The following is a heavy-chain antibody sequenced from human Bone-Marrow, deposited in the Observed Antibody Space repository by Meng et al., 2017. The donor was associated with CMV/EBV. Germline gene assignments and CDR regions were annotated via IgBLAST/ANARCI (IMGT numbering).Heavy chain of an antibody. J-gene: IGHJ6*02. V-gene: IGHV1-2*02. D-gene: IGHD2-15*01. CDR3: ARVGCSGGSCYPPPPYYYGMDV. Sequence: ASVKVSCKVSGYTFTGFFLHWVRQAPGQGLEWMGWINFNGADTDYAQKFQGRVTMTRDTSISTAYMELSSLRSDDTAVYFCARVGCSGGSCYPPPPYYYGMDVWGQGTTVTVSS. CDR1: GYTFTGFF. CDR2: INFNGADT.